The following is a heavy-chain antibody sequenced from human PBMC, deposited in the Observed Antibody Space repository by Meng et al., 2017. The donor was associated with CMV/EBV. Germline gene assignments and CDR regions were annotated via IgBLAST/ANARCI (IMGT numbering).Heavy chain of an antibody. CDR3: ARDAGYSGKYYYGMDV. J-gene: IGHJ6*02. V-gene: IGHV3-30-3*01. D-gene: IGHD5-18*01. CDR2: ISYDGSNK. CDR1: GFTFSSYA. Sequence: GESLKISCAASGFTFSSYAMHWVRQAPGKGLEWVAVISYDGSNKYYADSVKGRFTISRDNSKNTLYLQMNSLRAEDTAAYYCARDAGYSGKYYYGMDVWGQGTTVTVSS.